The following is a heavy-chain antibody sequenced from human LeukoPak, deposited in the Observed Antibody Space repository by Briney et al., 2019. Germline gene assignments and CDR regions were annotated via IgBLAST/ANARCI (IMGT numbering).Heavy chain of an antibody. D-gene: IGHD2-2*01. CDR3: ARRGDCSCTSCNHIDY. V-gene: IGHV4-39*01. CDR1: SGSISSSGYY. J-gene: IGHJ4*02. Sequence: PSETLSLTCSVSSGSISSSGYYWGWIRQPPGKGLEWIGSFSYSGGTYYSPSLQSRAAISVDTSRNQFSLKVSSVTAADTAVYYCARRGDCSCTSCNHIDYWSQGTLVTVSS. CDR2: FSYSGGT.